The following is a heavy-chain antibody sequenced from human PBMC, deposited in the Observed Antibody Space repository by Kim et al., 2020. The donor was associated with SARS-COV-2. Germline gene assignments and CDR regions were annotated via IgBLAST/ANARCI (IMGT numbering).Heavy chain of an antibody. D-gene: IGHD2-21*02. CDR2: ISWDGGST. CDR3: AKDTNPSVGDCHGCYYYGMDV. CDR1: GFTFDDYT. J-gene: IGHJ6*02. Sequence: GGSLRLSCAASGFTFDDYTMHWVRQAPGKGLEWVSLISWDGGSTYYADSVKVRFTISRDNSKNSLYLQMNSLRTEDTALYYCAKDTNPSVGDCHGCYYYGMDVWGQGTTVTVSS. V-gene: IGHV3-43*01.